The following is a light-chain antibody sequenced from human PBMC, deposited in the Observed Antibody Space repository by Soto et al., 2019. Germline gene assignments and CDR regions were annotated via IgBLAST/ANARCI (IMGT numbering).Light chain of an antibody. Sequence: QSALTQPASVSGSPGQSITMSCAGASSDVGSYNLVSWYQQYPGKAPKLIIYEGNQRPSGVSNRCSGSGSGNTASLTISGLQAEDAADYYCCSYTGSSTSFGGGTKLTVL. CDR1: SSDVGSYNL. J-gene: IGLJ3*02. CDR2: EGN. CDR3: CSYTGSSTS. V-gene: IGLV2-23*01.